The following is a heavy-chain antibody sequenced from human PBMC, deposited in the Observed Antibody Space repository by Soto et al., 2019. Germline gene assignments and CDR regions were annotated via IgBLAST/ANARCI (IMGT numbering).Heavy chain of an antibody. D-gene: IGHD6-19*01. J-gene: IGHJ6*02. CDR1: GFTFSSYA. V-gene: IGHV3-23*01. CDR2: ISGSGGST. Sequence: GGSLRLSCAASGFTFSSYAMSWVRQAPGKGLEWVSAISGSGGSTYYADSVKGRFTISRDNSKNTLYLQMNSLRAEDTAVYYCAKAVGVAGLYYYYGMDVWGQGTTVTVS. CDR3: AKAVGVAGLYYYYGMDV.